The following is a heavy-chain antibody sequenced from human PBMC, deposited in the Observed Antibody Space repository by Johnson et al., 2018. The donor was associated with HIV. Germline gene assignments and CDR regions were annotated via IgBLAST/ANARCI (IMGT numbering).Heavy chain of an antibody. D-gene: IGHD3-22*01. CDR1: GFTFSSYG. V-gene: IGHV3-64*01. CDR2: ISRDGGST. J-gene: IGHJ3*02. Sequence: VQLVESGGDLVQPGGSLRLSCAASGFTFSSYGMHWVRQSPGKGLDYVSAISRDGGSTYYANSVKGRFTISRDNYKNTLYLQMNSLRAEDTALYYCVRGDYDRSDAFDIWGQGTMVTVSS. CDR3: VRGDYDRSDAFDI.